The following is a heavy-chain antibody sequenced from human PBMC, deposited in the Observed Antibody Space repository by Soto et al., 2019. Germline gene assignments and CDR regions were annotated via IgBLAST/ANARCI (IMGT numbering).Heavy chain of an antibody. CDR1: GGTFSNYA. Sequence: QVQLVQSGAEVKKPGSSVKVSCKASGGTFSNYAFSWVRQAPGQGLEWMGGIIPIFRTPNYAETFQGRVTLTAAKSTTTAYMVLSSLTSEDTAVYYCATSDPRLPFLEWLSDYYYYGMDVWGQGTTVTVSS. J-gene: IGHJ6*02. D-gene: IGHD3-3*01. CDR3: ATSDPRLPFLEWLSDYYYYGMDV. V-gene: IGHV1-69*06. CDR2: IIPIFRTP.